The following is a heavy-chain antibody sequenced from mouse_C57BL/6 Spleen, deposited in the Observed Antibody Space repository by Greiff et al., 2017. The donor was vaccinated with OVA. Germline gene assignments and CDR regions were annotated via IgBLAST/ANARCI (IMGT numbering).Heavy chain of an antibody. Sequence: EVKLVESGGGLVKPGGSLKLSCAASGFTFSSYAMSWVRQTPEKRLEWVATISDGGSYTYYPDNVKGRFTISRDNAKNNLYLQMSHLKSEDTARYYCARLYDGYSWFAYWGQGTLVTVSA. J-gene: IGHJ3*01. D-gene: IGHD2-3*01. CDR1: GFTFSSYA. CDR2: ISDGGSYT. CDR3: ARLYDGYSWFAY. V-gene: IGHV5-4*03.